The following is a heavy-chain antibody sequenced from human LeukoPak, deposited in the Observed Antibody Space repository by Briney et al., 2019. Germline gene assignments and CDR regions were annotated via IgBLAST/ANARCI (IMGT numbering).Heavy chain of an antibody. D-gene: IGHD5-18*01. CDR1: GGTFTSYS. CDR3: ASGTTMVPTDY. Sequence: GASVKVSCKASGGTFTSYSISWVRQAPGQGLEWMGRINPYLGTANYAQRFQGRVTITADRSTSTAYMELSSLTSEDTAVYYCASGTTMVPTDYWGQGTPVTVSS. CDR2: INPYLGTA. J-gene: IGHJ4*02. V-gene: IGHV1-69*08.